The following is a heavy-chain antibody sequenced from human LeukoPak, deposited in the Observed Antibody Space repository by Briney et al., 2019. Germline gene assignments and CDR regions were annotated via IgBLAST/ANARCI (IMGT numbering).Heavy chain of an antibody. CDR3: ARSGPARNNWFDP. CDR1: GGSISSGSYY. J-gene: IGHJ5*02. Sequence: PSQTLSLTCTVSGGSISSGSYYWSWIRQPAGKGLEWIGRIYTSGSTNYNPSLKSRVTISVDTSKNQFSLKLSSVTAADTAVYYCARSGPARNNWFDPWGQGTLVTVSS. CDR2: IYTSGST. D-gene: IGHD2-2*01. V-gene: IGHV4-61*02.